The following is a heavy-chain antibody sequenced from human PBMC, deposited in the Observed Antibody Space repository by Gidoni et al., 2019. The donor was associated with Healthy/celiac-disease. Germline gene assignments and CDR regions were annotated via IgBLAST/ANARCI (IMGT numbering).Heavy chain of an antibody. V-gene: IGHV1-69*01. J-gene: IGHJ4*02. D-gene: IGHD2-2*02. CDR1: GGTVSSYA. CDR2: IITIFGTA. CDR3: ASSLDQPLLYPFDY. Sequence: QVQLVQSGAEGKKPGSSVKVSCKASGGTVSSYAISWVRQAPGQGLEWMGGIITIFGTANYAKKFQGRVTITADESTSTAYMELSSLRSEDTAVYYCASSLDQPLLYPFDYWGQGTLVTVSS.